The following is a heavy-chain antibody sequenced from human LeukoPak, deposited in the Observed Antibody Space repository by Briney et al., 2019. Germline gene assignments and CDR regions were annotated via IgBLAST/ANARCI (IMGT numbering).Heavy chain of an antibody. CDR1: GGSISSYY. D-gene: IGHD6-19*01. V-gene: IGHV4-59*01. J-gene: IGHJ4*02. CDR3: ARGRQWLVRGFDY. Sequence: SETLSLTCTVSGGSISSYYWSWIRQPPGKGLEWIGYIYYSGSTNYNPSLKSRVTISVDTSKNQFSLKLSSVTAADTAVHYCARGRQWLVRGFDYWGQGTLVTVSS. CDR2: IYYSGST.